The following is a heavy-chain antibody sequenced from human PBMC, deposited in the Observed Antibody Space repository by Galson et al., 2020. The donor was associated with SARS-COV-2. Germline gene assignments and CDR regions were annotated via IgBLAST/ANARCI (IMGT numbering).Heavy chain of an antibody. V-gene: IGHV3-23*01. D-gene: IGHD4-17*01. CDR2: ISGSGGRT. J-gene: IGHJ6*02. CDR3: AKSAYGDYYYFGMDV. Sequence: GESLKISCAASGFSFSSYAMSWVRQAPGKGLEWVSSISGSGGRTYQADSVRGRFTISRDSSMNKLYLQMNSLRAEDTAVYYCAKSAYGDYYYFGMDVWGQGATVTVSS. CDR1: GFSFSSYA.